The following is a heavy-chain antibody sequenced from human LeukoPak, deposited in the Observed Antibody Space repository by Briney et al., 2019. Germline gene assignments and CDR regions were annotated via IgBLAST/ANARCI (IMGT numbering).Heavy chain of an antibody. D-gene: IGHD4-17*01. Sequence: SETLSLTCTVSGGSISSSTYYWGWIRQPPGKGLEWIASIYYTGSTNYNPSLKSRVTISVDTSKNQFSLKLSSVTAADTAVYYCARSRKYGAVTTYSWSDPWGQGTLVIVSS. V-gene: IGHV4-39*01. CDR2: IYYTGST. CDR3: ARSRKYGAVTTYSWSDP. J-gene: IGHJ5*02. CDR1: GGSISSSTYY.